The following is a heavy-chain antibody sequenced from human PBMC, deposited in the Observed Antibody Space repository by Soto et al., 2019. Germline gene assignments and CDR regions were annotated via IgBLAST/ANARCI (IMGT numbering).Heavy chain of an antibody. V-gene: IGHV3-33*01. Sequence: QVQLVESGGGVVQPGRSLRLSCAASGFTFSSYGMHWVRQAPGKGLEWVAVIWYDGSNKYYADSVKGRFTISRDNSKNTLYLQRDGLRAEDTGVYYGARDGIWYGELLWGEGYYYGLDVWGQGTTVTVSS. CDR1: GFTFSSYG. CDR3: ARDGIWYGELLWGEGYYYGLDV. CDR2: IWYDGSNK. J-gene: IGHJ6*02. D-gene: IGHD3-10*01.